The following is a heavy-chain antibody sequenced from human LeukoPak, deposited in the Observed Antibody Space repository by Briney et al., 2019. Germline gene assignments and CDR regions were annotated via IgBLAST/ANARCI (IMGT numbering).Heavy chain of an antibody. CDR1: GFTFGDYA. J-gene: IGHJ6*03. D-gene: IGHD3-16*01. Sequence: GGSLRLSCTASGFTFGDYAMSWVRQAPGKGLEWVGFIRSKAYGGTTEYAASVKGRFTISRDDSKSIAYLQMNSLKTEDTAVYYCTRDLLILSGSAQDPHYYYYYYMDVWGKGTTVTISS. V-gene: IGHV3-49*04. CDR2: IRSKAYGGTT. CDR3: TRDLLILSGSAQDPHYYYYYYMDV.